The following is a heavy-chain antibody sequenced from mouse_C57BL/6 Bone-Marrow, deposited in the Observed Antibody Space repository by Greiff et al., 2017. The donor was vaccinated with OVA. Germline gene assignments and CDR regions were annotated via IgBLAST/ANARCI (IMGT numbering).Heavy chain of an antibody. Sequence: EVKLEESGPGMVKPSQSLSLTCTVTGYSITSGYDWHWIRHFPGNKLEWMGYISYSGSTNYNPSLKSRISITHDTSKNHFFLKLNSVTTEDTATYYCARAGDYDYDGGFAYWGQGTLVTVSA. CDR1: GYSITSGYD. V-gene: IGHV3-1*01. D-gene: IGHD2-4*01. J-gene: IGHJ3*01. CDR2: ISYSGST. CDR3: ARAGDYDYDGGFAY.